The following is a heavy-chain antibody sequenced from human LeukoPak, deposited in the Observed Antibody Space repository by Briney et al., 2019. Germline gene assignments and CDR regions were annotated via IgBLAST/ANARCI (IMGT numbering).Heavy chain of an antibody. V-gene: IGHV1-2*02. J-gene: IGHJ5*02. D-gene: IGHD2-2*01. CDR2: INPNTGGT. CDR3: ARDYCLTTSCYSP. CDR1: GYTFTGDY. Sequence: ASVKVSCKASGYTFTGDYIHWVRQAPGQGPEWMGWINPNTGGTNYAQKFQGRVTMTRDTSISTAYMELSRLRSDDTAVYYCARDYCLTTSCYSPWGQGTLVTVSS.